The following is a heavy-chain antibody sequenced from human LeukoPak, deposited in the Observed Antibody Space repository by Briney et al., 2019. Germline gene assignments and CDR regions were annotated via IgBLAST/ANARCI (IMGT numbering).Heavy chain of an antibody. Sequence: GGSLRLSCAASGFTFSSCSMNWVRQAPGKGLEWVSSISSSSSYIYYADSVKGRFTISRDNAKNSLYLQMNSLRAEDTAVYYCARDFGYSYGYWYFDYWGQGTLVTVSS. J-gene: IGHJ4*02. CDR3: ARDFGYSYGYWYFDY. CDR2: ISSSSSYI. V-gene: IGHV3-21*01. D-gene: IGHD5-18*01. CDR1: GFTFSSCS.